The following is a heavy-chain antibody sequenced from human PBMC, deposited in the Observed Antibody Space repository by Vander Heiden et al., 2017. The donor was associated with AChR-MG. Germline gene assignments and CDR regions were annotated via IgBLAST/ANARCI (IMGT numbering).Heavy chain of an antibody. Sequence: EVQLLESGGGLVQPGGSLSLSSAASGFPFSGYAMSWVGQAPGKGLEWVAAISGSGGSTYYADSVKGRFTISRDNSKNTLYLQMNSLRAEDTAVYYCAKHVVVTDAQKNIDYWGQGTLVTVSS. V-gene: IGHV3-23*01. J-gene: IGHJ4*02. CDR1: GFPFSGYA. D-gene: IGHD2-21*02. CDR3: AKHVVVTDAQKNIDY. CDR2: ISGSGGST.